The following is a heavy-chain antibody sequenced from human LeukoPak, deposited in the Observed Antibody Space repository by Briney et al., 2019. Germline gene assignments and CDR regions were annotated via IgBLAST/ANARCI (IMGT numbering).Heavy chain of an antibody. CDR3: ARSQGYYDSSGHLDY. D-gene: IGHD3-22*01. Sequence: GGSLRLSCAASGFTFDDYGLSWVRQAPGKGLEWVSGISGSGGSTYYADSVKGRFTISRDNSKNTLYLQMNSLRAEDTAVYYCARSQGYYDSSGHLDYWGQGTLVTVSS. CDR2: ISGSGGST. J-gene: IGHJ4*02. CDR1: GFTFDDYG. V-gene: IGHV3-23*01.